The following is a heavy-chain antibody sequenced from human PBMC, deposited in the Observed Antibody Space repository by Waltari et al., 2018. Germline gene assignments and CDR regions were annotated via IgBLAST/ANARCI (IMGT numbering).Heavy chain of an antibody. J-gene: IGHJ6*03. Sequence: QVQLQQWGAGLLKPSETLSLTCAVYGGSFSGYYWSWTRKPPGKGLEWIGEINHSGSTNYNPSLKSRVTISVDTSKNQFSLKLSSVTAADTAVYYCARGKRFRGYYYYYYMDVWGKGTTVTVSS. D-gene: IGHD3-10*01. V-gene: IGHV4-34*01. CDR3: ARGKRFRGYYYYYYMDV. CDR1: GGSFSGYY. CDR2: INHSGST.